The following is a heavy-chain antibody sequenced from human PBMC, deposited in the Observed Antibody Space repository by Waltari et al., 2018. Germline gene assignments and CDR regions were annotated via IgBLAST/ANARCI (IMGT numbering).Heavy chain of an antibody. CDR3: AREKSWVSSGAFDI. CDR2: IYTSGST. V-gene: IGHV4-4*07. D-gene: IGHD6-13*01. CDR1: GCSISSYY. J-gene: IGHJ3*02. Sequence: QVQLQESGPGLVKPSETLSLTCPVSGCSISSYYWSWIRQPAGKGLEWIVSIYTSGSTNYNPSLKSRVTMSVDTSKNQFSLKLSSVTAADTAVYYCAREKSWVSSGAFDIWGQGTMVTVSS.